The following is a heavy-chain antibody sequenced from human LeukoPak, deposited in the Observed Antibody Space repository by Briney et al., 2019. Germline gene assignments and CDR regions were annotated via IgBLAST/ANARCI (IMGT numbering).Heavy chain of an antibody. J-gene: IGHJ6*03. CDR1: GFTFSDYN. D-gene: IGHD6-19*01. CDR3: TTVAGMFYYYYYMDV. CDR2: ISRSGSTK. V-gene: IGHV3-11*01. Sequence: PGGSLRLSCAASGFTFSDYNMRWIRQAPGKGLGWVSSISRSGSTKYYADSVKGRFTISRDDSKNTLYLQMNSLKTEDTAVYYCTTVAGMFYYYYYMDVWGKGTTVTISS.